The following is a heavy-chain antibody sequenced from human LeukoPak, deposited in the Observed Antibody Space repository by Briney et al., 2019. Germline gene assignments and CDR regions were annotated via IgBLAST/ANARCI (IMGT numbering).Heavy chain of an antibody. J-gene: IGHJ6*03. Sequence: GGSLRLSCAASGFTFSSYEMNWVRQAPGKGLEWVSYISSSGSTIYYADSVKGRFIISRDNAKNSLYLQMNSLRAEDTAVYYCASRDGYKPYYYYYMDVWGKGTTVTVSS. CDR2: ISSSGSTI. CDR3: ASRDGYKPYYYYYMDV. D-gene: IGHD5-24*01. V-gene: IGHV3-48*03. CDR1: GFTFSSYE.